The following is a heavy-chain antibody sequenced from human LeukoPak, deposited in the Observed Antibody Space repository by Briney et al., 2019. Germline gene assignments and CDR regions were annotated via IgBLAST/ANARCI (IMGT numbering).Heavy chain of an antibody. CDR3: ATNPKANYYGSGSRYYYYGMDV. Sequence: SETLSLTCAVYGGSFSGYYWSWIRQPPGKGLEWIGEINHSGSTNYNPSLKSRVTISVDTFKNQFSLKLSSVTAADTAVYYCATNPKANYYGSGSRYYYYGMDVWGQGTTVTVSS. J-gene: IGHJ6*02. D-gene: IGHD3-10*01. V-gene: IGHV4-34*01. CDR2: INHSGST. CDR1: GGSFSGYY.